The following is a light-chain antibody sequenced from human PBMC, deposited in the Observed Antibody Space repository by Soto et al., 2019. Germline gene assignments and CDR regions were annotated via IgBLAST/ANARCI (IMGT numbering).Light chain of an antibody. CDR1: SSDVGGYNY. CDR2: DVS. Sequence: QSALTQPRSVSGSPGQSVTISCTGTSSDVGGYNYVSWYQQHPGKAPKLMIYDVSKRPSGVPDRFSGSKSGNTASLTISGLQAEYEADYYSCSYAGSPYVSRTGTMVTVL. V-gene: IGLV2-11*01. J-gene: IGLJ1*01. CDR3: CSYAGSPYV.